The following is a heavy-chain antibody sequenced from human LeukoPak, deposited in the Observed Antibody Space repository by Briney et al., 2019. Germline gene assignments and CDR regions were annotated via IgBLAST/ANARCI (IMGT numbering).Heavy chain of an antibody. CDR2: INPNSGGT. CDR1: GYTFTGYY. V-gene: IGHV1-2*02. CDR3: ARETRKDYYGSGTSIDY. D-gene: IGHD3-10*01. Sequence: ASVKVSCKAFGYTFTGYYMHWVRQAPGQGLEWMGWINPNSGGTNYAQKFQGRVTMTRDTSISTGYMELSRLRSDDTAVYYCARETRKDYYGSGTSIDYWGQGTLVTVSS. J-gene: IGHJ4*02.